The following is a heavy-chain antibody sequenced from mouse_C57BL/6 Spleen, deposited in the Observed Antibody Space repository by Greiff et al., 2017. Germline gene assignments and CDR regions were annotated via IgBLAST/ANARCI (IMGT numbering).Heavy chain of an antibody. V-gene: IGHV1-64*01. CDR2: IHPNSGST. CDR3: ARGVYDYLFDY. Sequence: QVQLKQPGAELVKPGASVKLSCKASGYTFTSYWMHWVKQRPGQGLEWIGMIHPNSGSTNYNETFKSKATLTVAKSSSTAYMQLSSLTSEDAAVYYCARGVYDYLFDYWGQGTTLTVSS. D-gene: IGHD2-4*01. J-gene: IGHJ2*01. CDR1: GYTFTSYW.